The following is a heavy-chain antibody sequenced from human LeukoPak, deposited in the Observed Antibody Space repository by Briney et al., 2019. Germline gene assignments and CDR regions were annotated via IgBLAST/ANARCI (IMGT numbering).Heavy chain of an antibody. CDR3: AREDPMIVSDAFDI. Sequence: GGSLRLSCAASGFTFNSYSMNWVRPAPGKGREWVSYISSSGSTIYYADSVKGRFTISRDNAKNSLYLQMNSLRAEDTAVYYCAREDPMIVSDAFDIWGQGTMVTVSS. J-gene: IGHJ3*02. V-gene: IGHV3-48*04. CDR1: GFTFNSYS. D-gene: IGHD3-22*01. CDR2: ISSSGSTI.